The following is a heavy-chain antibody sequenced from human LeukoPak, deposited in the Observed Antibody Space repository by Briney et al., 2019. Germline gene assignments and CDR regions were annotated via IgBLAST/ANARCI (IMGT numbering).Heavy chain of an antibody. V-gene: IGHV4-30-4*08. J-gene: IGHJ4*02. Sequence: SETLSLTCTVSGGSIRSDDYYWSWIRQPPGKGLEWFGYIYYSGSTYYNPSLKSRITMSVDTSKNQFSLKLSSVTAADTAVYYCVRPRRLVIDYWGQGTLVTVSS. CDR3: VRPRRLVIDY. CDR2: IYYSGST. D-gene: IGHD1-26*01. CDR1: GGSIRSDDYY.